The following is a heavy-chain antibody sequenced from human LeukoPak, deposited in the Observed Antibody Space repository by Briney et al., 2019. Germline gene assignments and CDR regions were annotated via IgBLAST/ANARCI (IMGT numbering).Heavy chain of an antibody. CDR2: IIPIFGTA. D-gene: IGHD3-22*01. V-gene: IGHV1-69*13. CDR3: AREEYYYEDAFDI. CDR1: GGTFSSYA. J-gene: IGHJ3*02. Sequence: SVKVSCKASGGTFSSYAISWVRQAPGQGLEWMGGIIPIFGTANYAQKFQGRVTITADESTSTAYMELSRLRSDDTAVYYCAREEYYYEDAFDIWGQGTMVTVSS.